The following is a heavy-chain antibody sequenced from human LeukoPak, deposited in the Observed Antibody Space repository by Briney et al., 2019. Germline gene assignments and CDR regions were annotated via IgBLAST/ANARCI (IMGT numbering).Heavy chain of an antibody. CDR3: ARDSVAPAVHYYFDY. D-gene: IGHD2-2*01. CDR2: ISSDGSNK. J-gene: IGHJ4*02. V-gene: IGHV3-30*04. CDR1: GFTFSSYA. Sequence: PGGSLRLSCAACGFTFSSYAMHWVRQAPGKGLEGVAVISSDGSNKYYADSVKGRFTISRDNSKNTLYLQMNRLRAEDTAVYYCARDSVAPAVHYYFDYWGQGTLVTVSS.